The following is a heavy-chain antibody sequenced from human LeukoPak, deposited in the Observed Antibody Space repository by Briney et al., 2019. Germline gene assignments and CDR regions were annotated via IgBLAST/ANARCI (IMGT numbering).Heavy chain of an antibody. CDR3: ARDGIVGANYPRLSDY. V-gene: IGHV1-18*01. J-gene: IGHJ4*02. CDR1: GYTFSSYG. Sequence: ASVKVSCKASGYTFSSYGITWVRQAPGQGLEWMGWTSANNGDTNYAQNLQGRVTMTTDTSTSTAYVELRTLRSDDTAVYYCARDGIVGANYPRLSDYWGQGTLVIVSS. D-gene: IGHD1-26*01. CDR2: TSANNGDT.